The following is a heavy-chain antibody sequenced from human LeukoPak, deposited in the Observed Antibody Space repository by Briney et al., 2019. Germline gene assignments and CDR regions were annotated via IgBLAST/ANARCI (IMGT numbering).Heavy chain of an antibody. CDR3: ARVRWKQWLPYDAFDI. V-gene: IGHV3-9*01. CDR2: ISWNSGSI. D-gene: IGHD6-19*01. CDR1: GFTFDDYA. J-gene: IGHJ3*02. Sequence: GGSLRLSCAASGFTFDDYAMHWVRQAPGKGLEWVSGISWNSGSIGYADSVKGRFTISRDNAKNSLYLQMNSLRAEDTAVYYCARVRWKQWLPYDAFDIWGQGTMVTVSS.